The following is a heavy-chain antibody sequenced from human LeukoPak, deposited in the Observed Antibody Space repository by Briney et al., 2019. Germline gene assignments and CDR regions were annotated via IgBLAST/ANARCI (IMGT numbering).Heavy chain of an antibody. D-gene: IGHD6-13*01. CDR3: ARGTIAAAGYYYFDY. CDR2: IKQDGSEK. V-gene: IGHV3-7*04. Sequence: GGSLRLSCAASGFTFSSYWMSWVRHAPGKGLEWVANIKQDGSEKYYVDSVKGRFTISRDNAKNSLYLQMNSLRAEDTAVYYCARGTIAAAGYYYFDYWGQGTQVTVSS. CDR1: GFTFSSYW. J-gene: IGHJ4*02.